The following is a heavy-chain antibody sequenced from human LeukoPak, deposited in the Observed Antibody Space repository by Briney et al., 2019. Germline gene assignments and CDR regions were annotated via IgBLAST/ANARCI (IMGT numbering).Heavy chain of an antibody. J-gene: IGHJ4*02. D-gene: IGHD5-18*01. CDR2: IYYSGST. CDR3: ARRGYSYGFDY. CDR1: GGFISSYY. V-gene: IGHV4-59*08. Sequence: PSETLSLTCTVSGGFISSYYWSWIRQPPGKGLEWIGYIYYSGSTNYNPSLKSRVTISVDTSKNQFSLKLSSVTAADTAVYYCARRGYSYGFDYWGQGTLVTVSS.